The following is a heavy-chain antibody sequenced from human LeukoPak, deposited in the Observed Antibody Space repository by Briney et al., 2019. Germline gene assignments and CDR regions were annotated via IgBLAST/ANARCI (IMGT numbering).Heavy chain of an antibody. CDR2: INSDGSTT. V-gene: IGHV3-74*01. Sequence: RGSLRLSCAAPGFTFSSYWMHWVRPAPGKGLVWVSRINSDGSTTTYADSVKGRFTISRDNAKNTLYLQVNSLRAEDTAVYYCARGYCTNGVCYPHFDYWAQGTLVTVSS. D-gene: IGHD2-8*01. CDR1: GFTFSSYW. J-gene: IGHJ4*02. CDR3: ARGYCTNGVCYPHFDY.